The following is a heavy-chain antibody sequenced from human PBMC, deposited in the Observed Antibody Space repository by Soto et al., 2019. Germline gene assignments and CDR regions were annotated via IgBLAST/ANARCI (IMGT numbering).Heavy chain of an antibody. J-gene: IGHJ4*02. CDR3: TRVGITGTTFRGSDY. CDR2: IWFDGSNK. Sequence: LRYAVAEFNFIGLGVHRIIQDQDKGLEWVAVIWFDGSNKYYEDSVKGRFTISRDNSKNTLYLQMHSLRAEDMAVYYCTRVGITGTTFRGSDYLGQGTLVTVFS. CDR1: EFNFIGLG. V-gene: IGHV3-33*01. D-gene: IGHD1-20*01.